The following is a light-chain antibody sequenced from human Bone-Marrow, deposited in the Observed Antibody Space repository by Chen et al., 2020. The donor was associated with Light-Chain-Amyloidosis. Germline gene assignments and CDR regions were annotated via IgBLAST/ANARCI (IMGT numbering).Light chain of an antibody. V-gene: IGLV1-40*01. CDR2: GNT. Sequence: QSVLTQPPSVSGAPGQRVTISCTGSTSNIRAGYGVHWYQQVPGTAPKLLIYGNTNRPSVVPDRFSASKSGTSASLAITGLQAEDEADYYCQSYDSSLSSSVFGGGTKLTVL. CDR3: QSYDSSLSSSV. J-gene: IGLJ2*01. CDR1: TSNIRAGYG.